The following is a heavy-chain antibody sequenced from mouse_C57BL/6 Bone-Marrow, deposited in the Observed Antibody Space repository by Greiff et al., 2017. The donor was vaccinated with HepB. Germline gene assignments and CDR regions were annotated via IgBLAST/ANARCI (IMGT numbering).Heavy chain of an antibody. Sequence: VQLQQSGAELVRPGASVTLSCKASGYTFTDYEMHWVKQTPVHGLEWIGAIDPETGGTAYNQKFKGKAILTADKSSSTAYMELRSLTSEASAVYYCTRVLYYYDSSYGYFDVWGTGTTVTVSS. J-gene: IGHJ1*03. CDR1: GYTFTDYE. CDR2: IDPETGGT. V-gene: IGHV1-15*01. CDR3: TRVLYYYDSSYGYFDV. D-gene: IGHD1-1*01.